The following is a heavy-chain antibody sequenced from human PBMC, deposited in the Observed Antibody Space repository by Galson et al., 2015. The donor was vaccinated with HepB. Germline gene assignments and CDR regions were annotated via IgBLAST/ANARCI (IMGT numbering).Heavy chain of an antibody. V-gene: IGHV3-7*03. CDR2: IKQDGSEK. J-gene: IGHJ4*02. Sequence: SLRLSCAASGFTFSSYWMSWVRQAPGKGLEWVANIKQDGSEKYYVDSVKGRFTISRDNAKNSLYLQMNSLRAEDTAVYYCARPYSSGWYPFDYWGQGTLVTVPS. CDR3: ARPYSSGWYPFDY. CDR1: GFTFSSYW. D-gene: IGHD6-19*01.